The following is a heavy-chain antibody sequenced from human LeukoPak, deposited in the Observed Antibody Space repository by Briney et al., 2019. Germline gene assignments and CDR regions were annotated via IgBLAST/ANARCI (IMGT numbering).Heavy chain of an antibody. V-gene: IGHV3-9*01. J-gene: IGHJ6*02. CDR1: GFTFDDYA. CDR2: ISWNSGSI. Sequence: GRSLRLSCAASGFTFDDYAMHWVRRAPGKGLEWVSGISWNSGSIGYADSVKGRFTISRDNAKNSLYLQMNSLRAEDTALYYCAKAGGPDYYYGMDVWGQGTTVTVSS. D-gene: IGHD3-10*01. CDR3: AKAGGPDYYYGMDV.